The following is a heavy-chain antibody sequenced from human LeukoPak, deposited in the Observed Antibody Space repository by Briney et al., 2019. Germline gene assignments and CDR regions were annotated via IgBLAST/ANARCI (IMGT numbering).Heavy chain of an antibody. Sequence: GGSLRLSRAASGFTFSDYYMSWIRQAPGKGLEWVSYISSSGSTIYYADSVKGRFTISRDNAKNSLYLQMNSLRAEDTAVYYCAHPYGSGSYYPDFDYYYGMDVWGQGTTVTVSS. V-gene: IGHV3-11*04. CDR3: AHPYGSGSYYPDFDYYYGMDV. CDR1: GFTFSDYY. J-gene: IGHJ6*02. D-gene: IGHD3-10*01. CDR2: ISSSGSTI.